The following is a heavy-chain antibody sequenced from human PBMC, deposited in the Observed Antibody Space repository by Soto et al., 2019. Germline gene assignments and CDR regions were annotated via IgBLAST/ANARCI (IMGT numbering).Heavy chain of an antibody. J-gene: IGHJ6*03. CDR1: GFTFSSYG. D-gene: IGHD2-2*01. CDR3: ARDPCSSTSCSQRAYYYYYYYMDV. Sequence: GGSLRLSCAASGFTFSSYGMHWVRQAPGKGLEWAAVIWYDGSNKYYADSVKGRFTISRDNSKNTLYLQMNSLRAEDTAVYYCARDPCSSTSCSQRAYYYYYYYMDVWGKGATVTVSS. V-gene: IGHV3-33*01. CDR2: IWYDGSNK.